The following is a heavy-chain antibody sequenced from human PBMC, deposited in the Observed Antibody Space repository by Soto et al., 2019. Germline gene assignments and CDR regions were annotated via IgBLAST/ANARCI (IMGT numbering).Heavy chain of an antibody. CDR3: ARGGGVGWNENGVMNV. D-gene: IGHD1-1*01. CDR2: TYYRSKWYN. J-gene: IGHJ6*02. V-gene: IGHV6-1*01. Sequence: SQTLSLTCAISGDSVSSNSAAWNWIRQSPSRGLEWLGRTYYRSKWYNDYAVSVKSRITINPDTPKNQFSLQLNSVTPEDTAVYYCARGGGVGWNENGVMNVWGQATTVTVSS. CDR1: GDSVSSNSAA.